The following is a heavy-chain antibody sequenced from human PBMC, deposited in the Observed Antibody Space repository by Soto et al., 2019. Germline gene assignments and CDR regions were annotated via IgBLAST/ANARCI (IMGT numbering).Heavy chain of an antibody. V-gene: IGHV4-61*01. D-gene: IGHD3-10*01. J-gene: IGHJ5*02. CDR2: IYYRGST. Sequence: SETMSLTCTVSGGSVSSGSYYWSWIRQPPGKVLEWIGYIYYRGSTNYNPSLKSRVTISVDTSKNQFSLMLSSLTAADTAVYYCARIFRYYGSGSPNWFDPWGQGTLVTVSS. CDR1: GGSVSSGSYY. CDR3: ARIFRYYGSGSPNWFDP.